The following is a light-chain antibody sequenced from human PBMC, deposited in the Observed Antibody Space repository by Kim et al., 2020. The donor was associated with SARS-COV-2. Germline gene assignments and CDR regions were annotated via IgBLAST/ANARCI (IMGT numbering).Light chain of an antibody. CDR1: QNVNSN. V-gene: IGKV3-15*01. J-gene: IGKJ5*01. Sequence: EIVMTQSPATLYVSPGERATLSCRASQNVNSNLGWYQKKPGQAPRLLIYGASTRATGIPARFSGSGSGTEFTLTISSLQSEDFAVYYCQQYNNWPPITFGQGTRLEIK. CDR3: QQYNNWPPIT. CDR2: GAS.